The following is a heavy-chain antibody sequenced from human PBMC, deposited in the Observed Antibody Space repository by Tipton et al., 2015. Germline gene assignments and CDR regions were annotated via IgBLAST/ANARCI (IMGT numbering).Heavy chain of an antibody. J-gene: IGHJ6*02. CDR2: IYYSGST. V-gene: IGHV4-30-4*01. CDR3: ARKKRWDYYGSGSYLGPYYYYYGMDV. Sequence: TLSPTCTVSGGSISSGDYYWSWIRQPPGKGLEWIGYIYYSGSTYYNPSLKSRVTISVDTSKNQFSLKLSSVTAADTAVYYCARKKRWDYYGSGSYLGPYYYYYGMDVWGQGTTVTVSS. CDR1: GGSISSGDYY. D-gene: IGHD3-10*01.